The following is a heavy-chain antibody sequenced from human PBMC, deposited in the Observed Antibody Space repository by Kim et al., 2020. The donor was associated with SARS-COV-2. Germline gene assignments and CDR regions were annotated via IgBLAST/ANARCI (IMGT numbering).Heavy chain of an antibody. J-gene: IGHJ6*02. Sequence: SETLSLTCAVYGGSFSGYYWSWIRQPPGKGLEWIGEINHSGSTNYNPSLKSRVTISVDTSKNQFSLKLSSVTAADTAVYYCARDTIFGARYGMDVWGQGTTVTVSS. V-gene: IGHV4-34*01. CDR1: GGSFSGYY. D-gene: IGHD3-3*01. CDR2: INHSGST. CDR3: ARDTIFGARYGMDV.